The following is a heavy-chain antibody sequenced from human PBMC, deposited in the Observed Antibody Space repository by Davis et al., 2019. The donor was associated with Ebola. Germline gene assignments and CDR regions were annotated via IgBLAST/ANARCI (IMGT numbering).Heavy chain of an antibody. CDR1: GGTFSSYA. CDR3: AREWFRESLFDY. Sequence: AASVKVSCKASGGTFSSYAISWVRQAPGQGLEWMGGIIPIFGTANYAQKFQGRATITADESTSTAYMELSSLRSEDTAVYYCAREWFRESLFDYWGQGTLVTVSS. V-gene: IGHV1-69*13. CDR2: IIPIFGTA. J-gene: IGHJ4*02. D-gene: IGHD3-10*01.